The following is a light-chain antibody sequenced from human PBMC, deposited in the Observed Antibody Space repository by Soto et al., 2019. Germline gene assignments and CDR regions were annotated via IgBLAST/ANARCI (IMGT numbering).Light chain of an antibody. V-gene: IGLV2-14*01. CDR1: SSDIGGYNY. Sequence: QSVLTQPASVSGSPGQSITISCAGTSSDIGGYNYVSWYQQHPGKAPKVMIYEVSNRPSGVSNRFSGSKSGNTASLTISGLQAEDEADYYCSSYTSSLSGSVFGTGTKVTVL. CDR2: EVS. J-gene: IGLJ1*01. CDR3: SSYTSSLSGSV.